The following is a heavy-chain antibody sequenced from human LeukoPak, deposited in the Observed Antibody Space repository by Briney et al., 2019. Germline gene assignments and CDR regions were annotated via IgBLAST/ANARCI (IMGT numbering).Heavy chain of an antibody. CDR3: TTDRYYDNSELQFQH. D-gene: IGHD3-22*01. CDR1: GFTLNNAW. Sequence: GGSLRLSCAASGFTLNNAWMSWVRQAPGKGLEWLGRIKRETDGGTIDYAAPVKGGFTISRDDSRNTLYLQMDSLKIEDTAVYYCTTDRYYDNSELQFQHWGQGTLVTVSS. CDR2: IKRETDGGTI. J-gene: IGHJ1*01. V-gene: IGHV3-15*01.